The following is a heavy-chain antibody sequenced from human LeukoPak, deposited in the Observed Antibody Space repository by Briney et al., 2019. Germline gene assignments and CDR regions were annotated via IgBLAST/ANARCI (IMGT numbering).Heavy chain of an antibody. CDR1: GFTFSNYA. V-gene: IGHV3-30*14. CDR3: ARDVQGAFDI. Sequence: PGGSLRLSCAASGFTFSNYAMHWVRQAPGKGLEWVAVVSYDGNNLYYADSVKGRFTISRDNSKNTLYLQMNSLRAEDTAVYYCARDVQGAFDIWGQGTMVTVSS. CDR2: VSYDGNNL. J-gene: IGHJ3*02. D-gene: IGHD3-10*02.